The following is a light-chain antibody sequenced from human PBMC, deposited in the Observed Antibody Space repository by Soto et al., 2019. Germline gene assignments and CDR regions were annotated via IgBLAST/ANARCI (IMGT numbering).Light chain of an antibody. Sequence: EIVLTQPPGTLSLSPGEIATLSCRASQSVSSSYLTWYQQKPGQAPRLLIYGASSRATGIPDRFSGSGSGTDFTLTISRLEPEDFAVYYCQQYGSSPPITFGQGTRLEI. J-gene: IGKJ5*01. CDR1: QSVSSSY. CDR2: GAS. V-gene: IGKV3-20*01. CDR3: QQYGSSPPIT.